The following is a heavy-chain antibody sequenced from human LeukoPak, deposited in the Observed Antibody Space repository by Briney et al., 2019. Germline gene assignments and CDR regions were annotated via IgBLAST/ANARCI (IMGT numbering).Heavy chain of an antibody. J-gene: IGHJ4*02. CDR1: GFTFSSYA. CDR2: ISASGGST. CDR3: ARWSLGDGYVWGGYRQAFFDY. V-gene: IGHV3-23*01. D-gene: IGHD3-16*02. Sequence: PGGSLRLSCAASGFTFSSYAMSWVRQAPGKGLERVSGISASGGSTYYADSVKGRFTISRDNSKNTLYLQMNSLRAEDTAVYYCARWSLGDGYVWGGYRQAFFDYWGQGTLVTVSS.